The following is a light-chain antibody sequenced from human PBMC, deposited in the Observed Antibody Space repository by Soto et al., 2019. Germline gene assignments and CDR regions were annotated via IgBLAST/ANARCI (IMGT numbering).Light chain of an antibody. CDR2: LTS. V-gene: IGKV2-28*01. CDR3: MQALQTLPVT. Sequence: EIVLTQSPLSLPVTPGESASISCRSSQSLLHSNGDNSLDWYLQRPGQSPQLLIYLTSNRASGVPDRFSGSGSGTDFTLKISRVEAEDVGVYYCMQALQTLPVTFGQGTRLEIK. CDR1: QSLLHSNGDNS. J-gene: IGKJ5*01.